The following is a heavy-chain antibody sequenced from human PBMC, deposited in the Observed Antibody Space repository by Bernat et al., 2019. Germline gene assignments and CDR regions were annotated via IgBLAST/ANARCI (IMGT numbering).Heavy chain of an antibody. Sequence: QVQLQESGPGLVKPSKTLSLTCTVSGGSISSYYWSWIRQPPGKGLEWVGYIYYSGSTNYNPSLKSRVTKSVDTSKNQFSLKLSSVTAADTAVYYCARDRAYYYDSSGYPYYYFDLWGRGTLVTVSS. D-gene: IGHD3-22*01. CDR1: GGSISSYY. J-gene: IGHJ2*01. CDR3: ARDRAYYYDSSGYPYYYFDL. V-gene: IGHV4-59*01. CDR2: IYYSGST.